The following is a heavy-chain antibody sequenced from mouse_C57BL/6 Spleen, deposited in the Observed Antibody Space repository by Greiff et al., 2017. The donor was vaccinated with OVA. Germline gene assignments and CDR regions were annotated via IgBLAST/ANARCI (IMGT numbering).Heavy chain of an antibody. CDR1: GFTFSDYY. V-gene: IGHV5-12*01. Sequence: EVQVVESGGGLVQPGGSLKLSCAASGFTFSDYYMYWVRQTPEKRLEWVAYISNGGGSTYYPDTVKGRFTISRDNAKNTLYLQMSRLKSEDTAMYYCARRGDYCYAMDYWGQGTSVTVAS. J-gene: IGHJ4*01. CDR3: ARRGDYCYAMDY. CDR2: ISNGGGST.